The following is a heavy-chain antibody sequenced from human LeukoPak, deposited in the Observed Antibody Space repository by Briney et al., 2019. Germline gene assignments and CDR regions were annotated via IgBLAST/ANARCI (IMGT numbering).Heavy chain of an antibody. V-gene: IGHV1-2*06. D-gene: IGHD3-22*01. CDR2: INPNSGGT. Sequence: ASVKVSCKASGGTFSSYAISWVRQAPGQGLEWMGRINPNSGGTNYAQKFQGRVTMTRDTSISTAYMELSRLRSDDTAVYYCARVLYYYDSSGYDQFDYWGQGTLVTVSS. CDR3: ARVLYYYDSSGYDQFDY. J-gene: IGHJ4*02. CDR1: GGTFSSYA.